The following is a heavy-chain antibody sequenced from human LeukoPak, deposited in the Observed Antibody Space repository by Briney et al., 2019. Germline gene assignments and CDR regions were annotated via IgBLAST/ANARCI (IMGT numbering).Heavy chain of an antibody. CDR2: ISWNSGSI. J-gene: IGHJ6*04. CDR1: RFTFDDYA. CDR3: AELGITMIGGA. D-gene: IGHD3-10*02. Sequence: GRSLRLSCAASRFTFDDYAMHWVRQVSGKGREWVSGISWNSGSIGYGDSVKGRFTISRDNAKNSLYLQMNSLRAEDTAVYYCAELGITMIGGAWGKGTTVTISS. V-gene: IGHV3-9*01.